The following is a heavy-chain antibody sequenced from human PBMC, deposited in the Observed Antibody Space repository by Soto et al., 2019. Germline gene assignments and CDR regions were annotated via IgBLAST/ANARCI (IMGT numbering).Heavy chain of an antibody. J-gene: IGHJ4*02. V-gene: IGHV4-59*08. D-gene: IGHD6-13*01. CDR3: AKARSRSSSWYIHFDY. CDR2: INHRGST. CDR1: GGSISRYY. Sequence: SETLSLTCTVSGGSISRYYWSWIRQPPGKELEWIAYINHRGSTSYSPSLKSRVTISVDTSKNQISLEVTSLTAADTAVYYCAKARSRSSSWYIHFDYWGQGTLVTVSS.